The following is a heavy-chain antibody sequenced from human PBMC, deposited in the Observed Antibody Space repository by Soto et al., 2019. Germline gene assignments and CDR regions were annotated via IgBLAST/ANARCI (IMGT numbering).Heavy chain of an antibody. J-gene: IGHJ3*01. Sequence: EVQLLESGGGLVQPGESLRLSCAASGFTFSYYWMHWVRQAPGMGLVWVSRIHSDGSSTTYADSVKGRLTISRDNPRNTPYLEMNSLGGEDTAVDDCAGGDRGAFDLWGQGTVLTVSS. CDR2: IHSDGSST. V-gene: IGHV3-74*01. CDR3: AGGDRGAFDL. CDR1: GFTFSYYW. D-gene: IGHD1-26*01.